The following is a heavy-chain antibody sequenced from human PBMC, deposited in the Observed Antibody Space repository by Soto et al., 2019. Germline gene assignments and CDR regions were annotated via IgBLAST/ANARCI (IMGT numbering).Heavy chain of an antibody. CDR1: GFTFSSYG. D-gene: IGHD1-26*01. J-gene: IGHJ6*02. V-gene: IGHV3-30*18. CDR3: AKDWQLRPYYGMDV. CDR2: ISYDGSNK. Sequence: QVQLVESGGGVVQPGRSLRLSCAASGFTFSSYGMHWVRQAPGKGLEWVAVISYDGSNKYYADSVKGRFTISRDNSKNTLYLQMNSLRAEDTAVYYCAKDWQLRPYYGMDVWGQGTTVTVSS.